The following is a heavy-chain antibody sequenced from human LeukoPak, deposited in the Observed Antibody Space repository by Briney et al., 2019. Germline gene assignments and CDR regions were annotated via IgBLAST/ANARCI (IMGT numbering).Heavy chain of an antibody. V-gene: IGHV4-39*01. CDR3: ARQSSTSSIPAFDI. CDR2: IYYSGST. D-gene: IGHD2-2*01. CDR1: GGSISSSSYY. Sequence: SETLSLTCTVSGGSISSSSYYWGWIRQPPGKGLEWIGSIYYSGSTYYNPSLKSRVTISVDTSKNQFSLELSSVTAADTAVYYCARQSSTSSIPAFDIWGQGTMVTVSS. J-gene: IGHJ3*02.